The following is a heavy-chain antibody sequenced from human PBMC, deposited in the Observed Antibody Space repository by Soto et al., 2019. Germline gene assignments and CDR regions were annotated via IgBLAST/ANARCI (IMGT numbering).Heavy chain of an antibody. CDR2: IYDNGKT. J-gene: IGHJ4*02. V-gene: IGHV4-30-4*08. Sequence: SETLSLTCTVSGGSISSGDSYWSWIRQRPGKGLEWIAYIYDNGKTYPNPSLASRISISVDTSRNQFSLRLTSVTAADSAVYYCAGREESRPWLAFDYWGRGTLVTVSS. CDR1: GGSISSGDSY. D-gene: IGHD6-19*01. CDR3: AGREESRPWLAFDY.